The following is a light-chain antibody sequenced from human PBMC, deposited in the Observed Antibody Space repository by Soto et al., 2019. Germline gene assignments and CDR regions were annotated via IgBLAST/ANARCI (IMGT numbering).Light chain of an antibody. CDR3: QQRSNWPLT. Sequence: EIVLTQSPATLSLFPGERATLSCRASQSVSSYLAWYQQKPGQAPRLLIYDASNRATGIPARFSGSGSGTDFPLTIRSLEPEDFAVYYCQQRSNWPLTFGGGTKVEIK. J-gene: IGKJ4*01. V-gene: IGKV3-11*01. CDR2: DAS. CDR1: QSVSSY.